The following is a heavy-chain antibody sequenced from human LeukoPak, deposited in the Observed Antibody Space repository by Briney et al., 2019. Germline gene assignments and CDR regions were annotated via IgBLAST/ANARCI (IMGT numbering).Heavy chain of an antibody. CDR2: ISSSSSTI. CDR1: GFTFSNYS. D-gene: IGHD3-10*02. J-gene: IGHJ4*02. Sequence: PGGSLRLSCAASGFTFSNYSMNWVRQAPGKGLEWVSYISSSSSTIYYADSVKGRFTISRDNSKNTLYLQMNSLRAEDTAVYYCAKDVSDPTMVGSFDYWGQGTLVTVSS. CDR3: AKDVSDPTMVGSFDY. V-gene: IGHV3-48*01.